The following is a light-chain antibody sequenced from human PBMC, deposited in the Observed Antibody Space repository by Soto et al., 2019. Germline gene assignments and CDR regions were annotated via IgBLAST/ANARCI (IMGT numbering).Light chain of an antibody. CDR3: QQYYNTPYT. Sequence: DIVMTQSPDSLAVSLGERATINCESSQSVLSSSNNKNYLAWYQQKPGQPPKLLIYWASTRESGVPDRFSGSGSGTDFTLTISSLQAEDVAVYYCQQYYNTPYTFGQGTKLEI. CDR1: QSVLSSSNNKNY. V-gene: IGKV4-1*01. J-gene: IGKJ2*01. CDR2: WAS.